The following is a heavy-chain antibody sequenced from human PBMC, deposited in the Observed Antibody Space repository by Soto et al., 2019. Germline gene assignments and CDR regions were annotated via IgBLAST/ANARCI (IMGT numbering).Heavy chain of an antibody. CDR1: GFTFSDHY. CDR3: ASTLVGATKGFYYYGMDV. V-gene: IGHV3-72*01. D-gene: IGHD1-26*01. CDR2: TRNKANSVTT. J-gene: IGHJ6*02. Sequence: EVQLVESGGGLVQPGGSLRLSCAASGFTFSDHYMDWVRQAPGKALEWVGRTRNKANSVTTDYAASVKGRFTISRDDSKNSLHLQMNSLKAADTAVYYCASTLVGATKGFYYYGMDVWGQGTTVTVSS.